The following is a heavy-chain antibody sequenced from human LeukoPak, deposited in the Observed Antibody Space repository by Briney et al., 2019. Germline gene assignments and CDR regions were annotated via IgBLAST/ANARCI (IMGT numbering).Heavy chain of an antibody. V-gene: IGHV3-21*01. CDR3: ARGVLYCSGGSCYVGHAFDI. D-gene: IGHD2-15*01. CDR2: ISSSSSYI. CDR1: GFTFSSYS. J-gene: IGHJ3*02. Sequence: PGGSLRLSCAASGFTFSSYSMNWVRQAPGKGLEWVSSISSSSSYIYCADSVKGRFTISRDNAKNSLYLQMNSLRAEDAAVYYCARGVLYCSGGSCYVGHAFDIWGQGTMVTVSS.